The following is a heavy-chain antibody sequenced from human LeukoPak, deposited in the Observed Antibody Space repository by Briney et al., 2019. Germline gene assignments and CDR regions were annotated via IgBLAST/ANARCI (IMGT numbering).Heavy chain of an antibody. CDR3: ARDTITLYGMDV. V-gene: IGHV4-34*09. J-gene: IGHJ6*02. D-gene: IGHD5-24*01. CDR1: GFTVSSNY. Sequence: LRLSCAASGFTVSSNYMSWVRQPPGKGLEWIGEIYHSGSTNYNPSLKGRVTISVDTSKNQFSLKLSSVTAADTAVYYCARDTITLYGMDVWGQGTTVTVSS. CDR2: IYHSGST.